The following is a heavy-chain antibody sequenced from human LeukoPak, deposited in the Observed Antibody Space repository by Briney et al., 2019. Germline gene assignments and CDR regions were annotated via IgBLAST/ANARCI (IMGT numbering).Heavy chain of an antibody. CDR1: GGSFSGYY. Sequence: SETLSLTCAVYGGSFSGYYWSWIRQPPGKGLEWIGSIYHSGSTYYNPSLKSRVTISVDTSKNQFSLKLSSVTAADTAVYYCARDRGPAAAIFDYWDQGTLVTVSS. D-gene: IGHD2-2*01. V-gene: IGHV4-34*01. CDR2: IYHSGST. CDR3: ARDRGPAAAIFDY. J-gene: IGHJ4*02.